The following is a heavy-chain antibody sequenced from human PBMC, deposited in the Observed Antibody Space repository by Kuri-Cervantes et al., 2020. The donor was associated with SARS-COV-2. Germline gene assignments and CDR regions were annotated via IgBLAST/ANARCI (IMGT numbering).Heavy chain of an antibody. D-gene: IGHD3-3*01. CDR3: ARDVWSGYYYGMDV. Sequence: GESLKISCAASGFTFSSYAMHWVRQAPGKGLEWVAVISYDGSNKYYADSVKGRFTISRDNSKNTLYLQMNSLRAEDTAAYYCARDVWSGYYYGMDVWGQGTTVTVSS. CDR1: GFTFSSYA. J-gene: IGHJ6*02. V-gene: IGHV3-30-3*01. CDR2: ISYDGSNK.